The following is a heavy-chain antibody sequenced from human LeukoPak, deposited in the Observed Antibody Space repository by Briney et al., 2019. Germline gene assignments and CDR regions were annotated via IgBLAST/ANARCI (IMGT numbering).Heavy chain of an antibody. CDR2: IYSGGST. D-gene: IGHD3-22*01. Sequence: PGGSLTLSCAASGFTVSSNYMSWVRQAPGKGLEWVSVIYSGGSTYYADSVKGRFTISRDNAKNSLYLQMNSLRAEDTAVYYCARDPYDSSGYYTSPGDYWGQGTLVTVSS. J-gene: IGHJ4*02. CDR3: ARDPYDSSGYYTSPGDY. V-gene: IGHV3-66*01. CDR1: GFTVSSNY.